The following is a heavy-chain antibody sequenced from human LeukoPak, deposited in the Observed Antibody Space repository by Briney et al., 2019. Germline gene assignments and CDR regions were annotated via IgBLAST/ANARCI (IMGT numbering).Heavy chain of an antibody. CDR3: ARDLGGIYYIAY. J-gene: IGHJ4*02. D-gene: IGHD2-15*01. Sequence: PGGSLRLSCAASGFTFSSYGMHWFRQAPGEGLEWVAYIGYDGSKKYYSDSVKGRFTISRDNSKNTVHLQMNSLRAADTALYFCARDLGGIYYIAYWGQGTLVTVSS. CDR1: GFTFSSYG. CDR2: IGYDGSKK. V-gene: IGHV3-30*02.